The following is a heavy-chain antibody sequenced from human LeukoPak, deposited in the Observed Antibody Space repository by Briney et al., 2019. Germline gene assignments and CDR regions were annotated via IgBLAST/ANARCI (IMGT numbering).Heavy chain of an antibody. J-gene: IGHJ4*02. CDR3: ARAYMTATRYFDS. CDR2: ISSSSSYI. V-gene: IGHV3-21*01. Sequence: GGSLRLSCAASAFTFSSYSMNWVRQAPGKGLEWVSSISSSSSYIYYADSVKGRFTISRDNAKNSLYLQMNSLRAEDTAVYYCARAYMTATRYFDSWGQGTLVTVSS. CDR1: AFTFSSYS. D-gene: IGHD2-21*02.